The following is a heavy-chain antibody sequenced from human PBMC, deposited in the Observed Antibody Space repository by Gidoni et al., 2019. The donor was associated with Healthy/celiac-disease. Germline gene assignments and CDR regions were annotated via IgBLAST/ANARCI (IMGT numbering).Heavy chain of an antibody. CDR1: GYSFTSYW. Sequence: EVQLVQSGAEVKKPGESLKISCKGSGYSFTSYWIGWVRQMPGKGLEWMGIIYPGDSDTRYSPSFQGQVTISADKSISTAYLQWSSLKASDTAMYYCARHYYGSGSYGVGDAFDIWGQGTMVTVSS. CDR2: IYPGDSDT. D-gene: IGHD3-10*01. J-gene: IGHJ3*02. V-gene: IGHV5-51*01. CDR3: ARHYYGSGSYGVGDAFDI.